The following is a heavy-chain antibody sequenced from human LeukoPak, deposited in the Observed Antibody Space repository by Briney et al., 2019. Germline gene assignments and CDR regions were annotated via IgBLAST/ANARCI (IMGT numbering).Heavy chain of an antibody. Sequence: GGSLRLSCAASGFTFSSYAMSLVRQAPGKGLEWVSAISGSGGSTYYADSVKGRFTISRDNSKNTLYLQMNSLRAEDTAVYYCAKAVRTPIHLDYLDYWGQGTLVTVSS. V-gene: IGHV3-23*01. CDR3: AKAVRTPIHLDYLDY. CDR1: GFTFSSYA. J-gene: IGHJ4*02. D-gene: IGHD5-18*01. CDR2: ISGSGGST.